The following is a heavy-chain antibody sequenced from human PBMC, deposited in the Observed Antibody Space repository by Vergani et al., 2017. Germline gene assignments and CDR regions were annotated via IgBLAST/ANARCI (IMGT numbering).Heavy chain of an antibody. D-gene: IGHD3-10*01. CDR2: INPNSGGT. CDR3: ARAFRYYYGSGSYPPRC. Sequence: QVQLVQSGAEVKKPGASVKVSCKASGYTFTGYYTHWVRQAPGQGLEWMGWINPNSGGTNYAQKFQGRVTMTRDTSISTAYMELSRLRSDDTAVYYCARAFRYYYGSGSYPPRCWGEGSLVTVSS. CDR1: GYTFTGYY. J-gene: IGHJ4*01. V-gene: IGHV1-2*02.